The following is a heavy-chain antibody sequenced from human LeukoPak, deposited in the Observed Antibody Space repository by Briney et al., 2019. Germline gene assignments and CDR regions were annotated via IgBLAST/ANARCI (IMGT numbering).Heavy chain of an antibody. D-gene: IGHD2-15*01. Sequence: RASVKVSCKASGYTFTSYGISWVRQAPGQGLEWMGWINPNSGGTNYAQKFQGRVTMTRDTSISTAYMELSRLRSDDTAVYYCARDGKEYCSGGSCYGRDNWFDPWGQGTLVTVSS. CDR2: INPNSGGT. V-gene: IGHV1-2*02. J-gene: IGHJ5*02. CDR1: GYTFTSYG. CDR3: ARDGKEYCSGGSCYGRDNWFDP.